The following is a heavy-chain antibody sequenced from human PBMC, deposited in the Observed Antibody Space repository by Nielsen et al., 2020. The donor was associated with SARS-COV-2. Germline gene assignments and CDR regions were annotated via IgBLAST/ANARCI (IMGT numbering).Heavy chain of an antibody. V-gene: IGHV1-2*06. J-gene: IGHJ6*02. Sequence: ASVKDSCKATGYTFTDYYKHGVRQAPGQGLEWMGRINPYSGGTNYAQKFTGTVTMTRDASISTVYMELTSDDTAVYYCASARATIFGLVMSYGMDVWGQGTTVAVSS. D-gene: IGHD3/OR15-3a*01. CDR3: ASARATIFGLVMSYGMDV. CDR1: GYTFTDYY. CDR2: INPYSGGT.